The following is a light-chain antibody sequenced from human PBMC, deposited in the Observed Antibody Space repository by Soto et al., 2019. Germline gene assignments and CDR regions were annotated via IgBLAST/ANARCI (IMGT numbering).Light chain of an antibody. Sequence: ILMTQSPATLSVSPGERATLSCRASQSVSNNLAWYQQKPGQAPRLLIYDASTRATGIPARFSGSGSGTEFSLTMSGLQSEDFGVYYCQQYNNWPPVTFGRGTKVEIK. J-gene: IGKJ1*01. CDR1: QSVSNN. V-gene: IGKV3-15*01. CDR2: DAS. CDR3: QQYNNWPPVT.